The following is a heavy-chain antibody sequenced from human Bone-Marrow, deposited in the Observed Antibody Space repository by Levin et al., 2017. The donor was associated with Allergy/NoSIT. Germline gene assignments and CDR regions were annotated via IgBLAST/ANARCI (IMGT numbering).Heavy chain of an antibody. V-gene: IGHV1-8*01. J-gene: IGHJ1*01. CDR2: MATSRGDT. CDR1: GYTFTSYD. Sequence: PRASVKVSCKAAGYTFTSYDINWVRQATGQGLEWMGRMATSRGDTDYAQKFQGRVTMTKSVSTSTAYMELSSLTSDDTGVYYCARGWMAAAGTVPGEWGQGTLVTVSS. CDR3: ARGWMAAAGTVPGE. D-gene: IGHD6-13*01.